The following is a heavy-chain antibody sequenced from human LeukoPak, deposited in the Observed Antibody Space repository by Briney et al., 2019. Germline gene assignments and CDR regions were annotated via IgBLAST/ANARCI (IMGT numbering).Heavy chain of an antibody. CDR2: ISFDGTNK. Sequence: GKSLSLSCAASGFTFSTYGLPWVRQPPAKGLEWVAVISFDGTNKHSADSVKGRFTISRDISKNTLYLQMNSLRPEDTAVYYCATSRILSAGNFDYWGQGTLVTVSS. V-gene: IGHV3-30*03. D-gene: IGHD1-14*01. CDR1: GFTFSTYG. J-gene: IGHJ4*02. CDR3: ATSRILSAGNFDY.